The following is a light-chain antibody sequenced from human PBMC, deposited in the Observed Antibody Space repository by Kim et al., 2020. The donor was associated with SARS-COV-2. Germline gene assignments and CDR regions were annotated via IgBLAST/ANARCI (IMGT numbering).Light chain of an antibody. CDR2: DVS. V-gene: IGLV2-14*03. Sequence: GQSITISCTGTSSDVGGYNCVSWYQQHPGKAPKLMIHDVSNRPSGISTRFSGSKSGNTASLTIFGLQAEDEADYYCSSYTSSRTLVFGGGTKVTVL. CDR3: SSYTSSRTLV. J-gene: IGLJ3*02. CDR1: SSDVGGYNC.